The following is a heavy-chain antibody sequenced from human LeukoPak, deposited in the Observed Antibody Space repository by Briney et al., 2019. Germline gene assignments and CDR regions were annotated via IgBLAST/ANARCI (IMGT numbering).Heavy chain of an antibody. V-gene: IGHV3-7*01. D-gene: IGHD2-2*01. CDR1: GFTFSNAW. J-gene: IGHJ4*02. CDR3: VREGLECSGSSCQRAAFDY. Sequence: GGSLRLSCAASGFTFSNAWMSWVRQAPRKGLEWVANIKQDGSEKYYVDSVKGRFTISRDNAKNTLYLQMNSLRDEDTAVYYCVREGLECSGSSCQRAAFDYWGQGTLVTVSS. CDR2: IKQDGSEK.